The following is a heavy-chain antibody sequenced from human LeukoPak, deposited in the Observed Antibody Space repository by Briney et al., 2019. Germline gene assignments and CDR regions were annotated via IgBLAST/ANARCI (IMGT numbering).Heavy chain of an antibody. CDR3: ARESRGWGIRYFDY. CDR2: ISSSGSSI. CDR1: GFTFSDYY. V-gene: IGHV3-11*01. J-gene: IGHJ4*02. D-gene: IGHD7-27*01. Sequence: PGGSLRLSCAASGFTFSDYYMNWIRQAPGKGLEWVSYISSSGSSIYYADSVKGRFTISRDNAKNSLYLQMNSLRAEDTAVYYCARESRGWGIRYFDYWGQGALVTVSS.